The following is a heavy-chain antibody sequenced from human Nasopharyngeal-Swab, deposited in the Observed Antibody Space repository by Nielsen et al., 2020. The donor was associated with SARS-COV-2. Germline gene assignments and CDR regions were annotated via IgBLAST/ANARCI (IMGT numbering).Heavy chain of an antibody. CDR2: FDPEDGET. Sequence: ASVKVSCKVSGYTLTELSMHWVRQAPGKGLEWMGGFDPEDGETIYAQKFQGRVTMTEDTSTDTAYMELSSLRSEDPAVYYCATGGIVTSNWFDPWGQGTLVTVSS. CDR3: ATGGIVTSNWFDP. CDR1: GYTLTELS. V-gene: IGHV1-24*01. D-gene: IGHD3-10*01. J-gene: IGHJ5*02.